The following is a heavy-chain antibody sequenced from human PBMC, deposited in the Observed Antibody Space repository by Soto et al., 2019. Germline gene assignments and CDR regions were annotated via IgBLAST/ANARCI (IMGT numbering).Heavy chain of an antibody. CDR2: INPSGGST. J-gene: IGHJ6*03. CDR3: ARAAAAGTTMGPYLYYYLGV. Sequence: ASVKVSCTASGYTFTSYYIRWVLQAPGQGLEWMGIINPSGGSTSYAQKFQGRVTMTRDTSTSTVYMELSSLRSEDTAVYLFARAAAAGTTMGPYLYYYLGVLGQGTTVTVSS. V-gene: IGHV1-46*03. D-gene: IGHD6-13*01. CDR1: GYTFTSYY.